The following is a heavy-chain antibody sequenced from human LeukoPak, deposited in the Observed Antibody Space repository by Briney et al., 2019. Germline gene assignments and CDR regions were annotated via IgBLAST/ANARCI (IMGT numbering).Heavy chain of an antibody. CDR2: ISSSGSTI. J-gene: IGHJ4*02. D-gene: IGHD5-12*01. V-gene: IGHV3-48*04. CDR3: ARDLLRDSGYDYVGY. Sequence: GGSLRLSCAASGFTFSSYGMHWVRQAPGKGLEWVSYISSSGSTIYYADSVKGRFTISRDNAKNSLYLQMNSRRAEDTAVYYCARDLLRDSGYDYVGYWGQGTLVTVSS. CDR1: GFTFSSYG.